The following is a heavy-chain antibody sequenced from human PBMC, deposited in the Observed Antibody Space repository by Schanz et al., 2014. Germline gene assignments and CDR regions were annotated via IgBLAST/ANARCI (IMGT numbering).Heavy chain of an antibody. CDR1: GFTFTSYS. Sequence: HVQLVESGGGVVQPGGSLRLSCAASGFTFTSYSMHWVRQAPGRGLEWVAVISYDGSNKIYADSVKGRFTISRDNSKNTLYLQMNSLRAEDTAVYYCVKDLQRELLRDDHYYGMDVWGQGTTVTVSS. CDR3: VKDLQRELLRDDHYYGMDV. CDR2: ISYDGSNK. D-gene: IGHD1-26*01. J-gene: IGHJ6*02. V-gene: IGHV3-33*05.